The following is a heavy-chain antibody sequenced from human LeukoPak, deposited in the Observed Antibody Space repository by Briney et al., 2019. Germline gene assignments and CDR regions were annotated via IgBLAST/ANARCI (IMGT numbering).Heavy chain of an antibody. V-gene: IGHV3-23*01. CDR3: AQDIYGAKNSNY. CDR2: ISGSGGST. D-gene: IGHD4-23*01. CDR1: GFTFSSYA. J-gene: IGHJ4*02. Sequence: PGGSLRLSCEASGFTFSSYAMGWVRQAPGKGLEWVSTISGSGGSTYYADSVKGRFTISRDNSKDTLYLQMNSLRAEDTAVYYCAQDIYGAKNSNYWSQGTLVTVSS.